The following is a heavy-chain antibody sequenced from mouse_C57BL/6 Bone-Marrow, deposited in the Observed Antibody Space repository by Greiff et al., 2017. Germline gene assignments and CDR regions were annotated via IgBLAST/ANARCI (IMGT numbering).Heavy chain of an antibody. V-gene: IGHV5-4*01. J-gene: IGHJ2*01. D-gene: IGHD1-1*01. CDR1: GFTFSSYA. CDR3: ARDVRSIYFYY. Sequence: EVHLVESGGGLVKPGGSLKLSCEASGFTFSSYAMSWVRQTPEKRLEWVATISDGGSYTYSPDNVKGSVTLSRYNAKNNLYLQMSHLTADDTAMYYCARDVRSIYFYYWGQGTTLTVSS. CDR2: ISDGGSYT.